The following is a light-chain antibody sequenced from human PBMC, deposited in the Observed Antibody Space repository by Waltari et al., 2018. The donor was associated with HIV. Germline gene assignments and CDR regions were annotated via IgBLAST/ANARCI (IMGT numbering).Light chain of an antibody. CDR3: QQRGSWPLLT. V-gene: IGKV3-11*01. CDR1: QSVDNY. J-gene: IGKJ4*01. Sequence: EILLTQSPATLSLSPGERATLSCRASQSVDNYLAWYQQRPGQAPRLLIYDASTRASGTPARFSGSGSGTDFTLTISSLEPEDFAVYYCQQRGSWPLLTFGGGTNVEIK. CDR2: DAS.